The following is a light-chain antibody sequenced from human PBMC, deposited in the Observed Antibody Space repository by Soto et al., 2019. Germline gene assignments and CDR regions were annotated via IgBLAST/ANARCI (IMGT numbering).Light chain of an antibody. Sequence: QSVLTQPPSASGTPGQRVTISCSGRSSNIGSNYVYWYQQLPGTAPKLLIYYNNQRPSGVPDRFSGSKSGTSASLAISGLRSEDEADNYCATWDDSLSGYVFGTGTKLTVL. CDR3: ATWDDSLSGYV. CDR1: SSNIGSNY. J-gene: IGLJ1*01. CDR2: YNN. V-gene: IGLV1-47*02.